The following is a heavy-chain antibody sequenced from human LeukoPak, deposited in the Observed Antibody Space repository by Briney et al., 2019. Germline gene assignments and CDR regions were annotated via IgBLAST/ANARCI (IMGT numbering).Heavy chain of an antibody. CDR3: AKLCESSTSCRFRDY. CDR1: GSTFSSYA. V-gene: IGHV3-23*01. CDR2: ISGSGGST. Sequence: GGSLRLSCAASGSTFSSYAMSWVRRAPGKGLEWVSAISGSGGSTYYADSVKGRFTISRDNSKNTLYLQMNSLRAEDTAVYYCAKLCESSTSCRFRDYWGQGTLVTVSS. D-gene: IGHD2-2*01. J-gene: IGHJ4*02.